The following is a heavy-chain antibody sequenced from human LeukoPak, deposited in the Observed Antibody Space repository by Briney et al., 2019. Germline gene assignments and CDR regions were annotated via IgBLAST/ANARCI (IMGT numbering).Heavy chain of an antibody. CDR2: INSDGSST. V-gene: IGHV3-74*01. Sequence: PGGSLRLSCAASGFIFSSYWMHWVRQAPGKGLVWVSRINSDGSSTSYADSVKGRFTISRDNAKNTLYLQMNSLRAEDTAVYYCARMGIAVAATADWGQGTLVTVSS. CDR1: GFIFSSYW. D-gene: IGHD6-19*01. CDR3: ARMGIAVAATAD. J-gene: IGHJ4*02.